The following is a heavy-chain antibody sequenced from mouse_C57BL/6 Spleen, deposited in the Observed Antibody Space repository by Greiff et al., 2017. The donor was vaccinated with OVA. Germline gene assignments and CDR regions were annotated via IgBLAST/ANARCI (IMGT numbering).Heavy chain of an antibody. CDR2: IYPSDSET. Sequence: QVQLQQPGAELVRPGSSVKLSCKASGYTFTSYWMDWVKQRPGQGLEWIGNIYPSDSETHYNQKFKDKATLTVDKSSSTAYMQLSSLTSEDSAVYYCARREVLREYAMDYWGQGTSVTVSS. V-gene: IGHV1-61*01. CDR1: GYTFTSYW. J-gene: IGHJ4*01. CDR3: ARREVLREYAMDY. D-gene: IGHD1-1*01.